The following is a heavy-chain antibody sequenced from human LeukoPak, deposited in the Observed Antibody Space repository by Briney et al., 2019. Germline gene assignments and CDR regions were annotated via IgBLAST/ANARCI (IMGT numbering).Heavy chain of an antibody. V-gene: IGHV4-61*02. CDR3: ARDHRAPKEWELLPQYNWFDP. CDR1: GGSVSSGSYY. D-gene: IGHD1-26*01. J-gene: IGHJ5*02. CDR2: FYTSGSA. Sequence: PSQTLSLTCTVSGGSVSSGSYYGSWIRQPAGKGLEWIGRFYTSGSATYNPYLKSRVTISLDTSKNHLSLKLSSVTAADTAVYYCARDHRAPKEWELLPQYNWFDPWGQGTLVTVSS.